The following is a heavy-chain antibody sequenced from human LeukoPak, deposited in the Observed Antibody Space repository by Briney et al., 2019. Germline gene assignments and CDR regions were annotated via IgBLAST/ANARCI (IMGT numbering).Heavy chain of an antibody. V-gene: IGHV4-34*01. CDR1: GGSFSDYY. Sequence: SETLSLTCAVYGGSFSDYYWSWIRQPPGKGLEWIGEINHSGTTNYNPSLKSRVTISVDTSKNQFSLKLSSVTAADTAVYYCAGRWLGGSGSYYRTWGQGTLVTVSS. CDR3: AGRWLGGSGSYYRT. J-gene: IGHJ4*02. CDR2: INHSGTT. D-gene: IGHD3-10*01.